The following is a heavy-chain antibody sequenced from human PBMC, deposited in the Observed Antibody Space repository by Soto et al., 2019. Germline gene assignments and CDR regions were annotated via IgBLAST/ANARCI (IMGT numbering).Heavy chain of an antibody. V-gene: IGHV3-9*01. D-gene: IGHD3-10*01. CDR1: GFTFDDYA. CDR3: EKKMIRSRFVYFKF. J-gene: IGHJ6*03. CDR2: ISWNSGSI. Sequence: GGSLRLSCAASGFTFDDYAMHWVRQAPGKGLEWVSGISWNSGSIGYADSVKGRFTISRDNAKNSLYLQMNSLRAEDTALYYFEKKMIRSRFVYFKFGAKGNRVPVS.